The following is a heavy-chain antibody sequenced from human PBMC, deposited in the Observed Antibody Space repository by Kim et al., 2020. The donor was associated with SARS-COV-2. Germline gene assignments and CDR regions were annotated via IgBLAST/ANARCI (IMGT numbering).Heavy chain of an antibody. D-gene: IGHD5-12*01. V-gene: IGHV5-51*01. CDR2: IYPSDSNP. CDR3: CRLRRDGYNYDRFFDL. CDR1: GFNFIGYR. Sequence: GESLKISCQSSGFNFIGYRIGWVRQMPGKGLEWMGTIYPSDSNPRYSPSFHGQVSISAAQSIGAAYLQWSGLKVSDTAMYYCCRLRRDGYNYDRFFDLWG. J-gene: IGHJ2*01.